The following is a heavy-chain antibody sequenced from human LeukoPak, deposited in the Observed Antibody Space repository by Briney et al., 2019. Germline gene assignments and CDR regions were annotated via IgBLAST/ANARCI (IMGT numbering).Heavy chain of an antibody. CDR1: GGSISSYY. Sequence: PSETLSLTCTVSGGSISSYYWSWIRQPPGKGLEWIGYIYYTGATNYNPSLKSRVTISVDTSKNQFSLKLSSVTAADTAVYYCARHEIVVVTIYYFDYWGQGTLVTVSS. CDR3: ARHEIVVVTIYYFDY. J-gene: IGHJ4*02. D-gene: IGHD3-22*01. V-gene: IGHV4-59*08. CDR2: IYYTGAT.